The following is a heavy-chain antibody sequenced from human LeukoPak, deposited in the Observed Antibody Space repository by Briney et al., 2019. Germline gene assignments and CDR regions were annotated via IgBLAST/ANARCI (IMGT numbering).Heavy chain of an antibody. V-gene: IGHV3-23*01. CDR3: ARAQGSSGSPDY. D-gene: IGHD3-22*01. Sequence: GGSLRLSCAASGFTFHIYAMNWVRQAPGKGLEWVSAINGGGYGTYYADSVRGRFTIYRDNSKNTLYLQVGSLRAEDMAVYYCARAQGSSGSPDYWGQGTLVSVSS. CDR1: GFTFHIYA. J-gene: IGHJ4*02. CDR2: INGGGYGT.